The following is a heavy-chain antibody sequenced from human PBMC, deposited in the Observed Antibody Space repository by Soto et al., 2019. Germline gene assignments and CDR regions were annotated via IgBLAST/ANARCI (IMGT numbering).Heavy chain of an antibody. CDR1: GFSLSNARMG. Sequence: SGPTLVNPTQTLTLTCTVSGFSLSNARMGVSWIRQPPGKALEWLAHIFSNDEKSYSTSLKSRLTISKDTSKSQVVLTMTNMDPVDTATYYCARLGYCSSTSCETYYYYYMDVWGKGTTVTVSS. CDR3: ARLGYCSSTSCETYYYYYMDV. CDR2: IFSNDEK. V-gene: IGHV2-26*01. D-gene: IGHD2-2*01. J-gene: IGHJ6*03.